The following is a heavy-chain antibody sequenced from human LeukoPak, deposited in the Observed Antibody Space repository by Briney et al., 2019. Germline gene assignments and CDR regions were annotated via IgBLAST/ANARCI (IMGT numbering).Heavy chain of an antibody. CDR2: IRYDGSNK. D-gene: IGHD6-13*01. CDR3: AKDPNRGIASAGSFDY. V-gene: IGHV3-30*02. Sequence: PGGALRLSCAASGFTFSSYSIHWVRQAPGEGLEWVAFIRYDGSNKYYADSVKGRFTISRDNSKNTLYMQMNSLRAEYTAVYYCAKDPNRGIASAGSFDYWGQGTLVTVSS. J-gene: IGHJ4*02. CDR1: GFTFSSYS.